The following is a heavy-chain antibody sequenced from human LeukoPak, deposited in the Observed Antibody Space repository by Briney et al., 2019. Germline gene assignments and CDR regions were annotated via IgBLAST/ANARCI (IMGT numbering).Heavy chain of an antibody. CDR3: ARASQGIDY. CDR1: GGSFSSSSYY. V-gene: IGHV4-39*01. CDR2: IYYTGST. J-gene: IGHJ4*02. D-gene: IGHD2/OR15-2a*01. Sequence: SETLSLTCTVSGGSFSSSSYYWGWIRQPPGKGLEWIGSIYYTGSTYYNPSLESRVTISVDTSKNQFSLKLSSVTAADTAVYYCARASQGIDYWGQGTLVTVSS.